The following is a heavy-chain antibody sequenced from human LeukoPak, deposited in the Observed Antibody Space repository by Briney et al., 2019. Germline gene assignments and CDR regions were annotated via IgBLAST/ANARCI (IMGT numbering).Heavy chain of an antibody. V-gene: IGHV4-61*01. D-gene: IGHD6-13*01. Sequence: SETLSLTCAASGGSVSSGSYYWSWIRQPPGKGLEWIGYIYYSGTTNYNPSLKSRVTISVDTSKNQLSLQLSSVTPVDTAVYYCARRSGYSSSWYEYWGQGILVTVSS. CDR3: ARRSGYSSSWYEY. CDR2: IYYSGTT. CDR1: GGSVSSGSYY. J-gene: IGHJ4*02.